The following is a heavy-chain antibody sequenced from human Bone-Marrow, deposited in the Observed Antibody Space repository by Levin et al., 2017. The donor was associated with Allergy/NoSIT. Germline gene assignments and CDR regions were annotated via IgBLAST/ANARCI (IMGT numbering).Heavy chain of an antibody. CDR2: IIPIFSTG. CDR3: ARSLFPTYNAFQI. Sequence: AASVKVSCKASGGNFRSYSLSWVRQAPGQGLQWIGGIIPIFSTGHYAQKFQGRVTITADESTTTAYLELSGLTSEDTAVYYCARSLFPTYNAFQIWGQGTLLIVSS. V-gene: IGHV1-69*13. J-gene: IGHJ3*02. D-gene: IGHD2/OR15-2a*01. CDR1: GGNFRSYS.